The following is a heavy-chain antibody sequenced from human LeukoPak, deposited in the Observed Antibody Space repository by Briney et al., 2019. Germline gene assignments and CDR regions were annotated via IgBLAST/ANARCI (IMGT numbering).Heavy chain of an antibody. J-gene: IGHJ3*02. D-gene: IGHD6-13*01. CDR1: GYSFTSYW. V-gene: IGHV5-51*01. Sequence: GESLKISCKGSGYSFTSYWIGWVRQMPGKGLEWMGIIYPGDSDTRYSPSFQGRVTISADKSISTAYLQWSSLKASDTAMYYCARHAVQLGTHYDAFDIWGQGTMVTVSS. CDR3: ARHAVQLGTHYDAFDI. CDR2: IYPGDSDT.